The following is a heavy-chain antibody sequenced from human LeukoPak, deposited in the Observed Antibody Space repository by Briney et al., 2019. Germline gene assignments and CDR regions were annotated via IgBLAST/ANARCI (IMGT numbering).Heavy chain of an antibody. CDR1: GLTFTNYW. CDR2: INHDASEK. Sequence: GGSLRLSCTASGLTFTNYWMIWVRQAPRQGLEWVANINHDASEKYYVGSLEGRFTISRVNAKNSLFLQMNSLIAEATGAYYCATSSYSSSSSWGQGTLVTVSS. CDR3: ATSSYSSSSS. J-gene: IGHJ5*02. V-gene: IGHV3-7*01. D-gene: IGHD6-6*01.